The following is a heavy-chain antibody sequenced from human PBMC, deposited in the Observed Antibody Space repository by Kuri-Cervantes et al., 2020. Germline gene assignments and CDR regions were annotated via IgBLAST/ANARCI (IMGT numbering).Heavy chain of an antibody. CDR2: IQQDGSEK. CDR3: ARDGPHYGDYEAL. CDR1: GFTLSSYW. Sequence: GGSLRLSCAASGFTLSSYWMSWVRQAPGKGLEWVANIQQDGSEKFYVDSVKGRFTISRDNAKNSLYLQMSSLRAEDTAVYYCARDGPHYGDYEALWGQGTLVTVSS. J-gene: IGHJ4*02. V-gene: IGHV3-7*01. D-gene: IGHD4-17*01.